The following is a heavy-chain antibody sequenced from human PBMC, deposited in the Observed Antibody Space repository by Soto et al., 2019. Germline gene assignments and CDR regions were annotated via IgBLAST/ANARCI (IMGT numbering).Heavy chain of an antibody. Sequence: QVQLLQSGAEVKKPGASVKISCKASGYNFNNYEIIWVRQAPAQGLEWMGWMKGYSGNPLYAQNFQGRLTLTMDPSTYTAYLELTSLAYEDMAIYFCARRRGESYYGLDCWGQGTLVTVSS. V-gene: IGHV1-8*01. CDR2: MKGYSGNP. CDR3: ARRRGESYYGLDC. D-gene: IGHD1-26*01. CDR1: GYNFNNYE. J-gene: IGHJ4*02.